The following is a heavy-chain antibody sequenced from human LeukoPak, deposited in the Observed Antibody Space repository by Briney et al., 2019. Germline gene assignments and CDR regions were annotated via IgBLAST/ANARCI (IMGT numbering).Heavy chain of an antibody. Sequence: GRSLRLSCAASGFTFSSYAMSWVRQAPGKGLEWVSAISGSGGSTYYADSVKGRFTISRDNSKNTLYLQMNSLRAEDTAVYYCAKDEWELPYLNWFDPWGQGTLVTVSS. CDR1: GFTFSSYA. CDR3: AKDEWELPYLNWFDP. D-gene: IGHD1-26*01. J-gene: IGHJ5*02. V-gene: IGHV3-23*01. CDR2: ISGSGGST.